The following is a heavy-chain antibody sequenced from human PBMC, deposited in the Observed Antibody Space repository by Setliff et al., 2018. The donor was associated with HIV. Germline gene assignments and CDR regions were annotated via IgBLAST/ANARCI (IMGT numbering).Heavy chain of an antibody. CDR3: ARDYYYDSSGYSNWFDP. Sequence: SETLSLTCTVSGGSISSGSYYWSWIRQPAGKGLEWIGHIYTSGSTNYNPSLKSRVTISVDTSKNQFPLKLSSVTAADTAVYYCARDYYYDSSGYSNWFDPWGQGTLVTVSS. CDR2: IYTSGST. J-gene: IGHJ5*02. V-gene: IGHV4-61*09. D-gene: IGHD3-22*01. CDR1: GGSISSGSYY.